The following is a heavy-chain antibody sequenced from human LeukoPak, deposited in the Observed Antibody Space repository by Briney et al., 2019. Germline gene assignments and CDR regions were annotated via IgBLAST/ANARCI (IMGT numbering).Heavy chain of an antibody. CDR2: ISSSGSTI. CDR1: GFTFSDYY. CDR3: ARDRHYYDSSGYPEYFQH. J-gene: IGHJ1*01. V-gene: IGHV3-11*01. Sequence: GGSLRLSCAASGFTFSDYYMSWIRQAPGKGLEWVSYISSSGSTIYYADSVKGRFTISRDNDKNSLYLQMNSLRAEDTAVYYCARDRHYYDSSGYPEYFQHWGQGTLVTVSS. D-gene: IGHD3-22*01.